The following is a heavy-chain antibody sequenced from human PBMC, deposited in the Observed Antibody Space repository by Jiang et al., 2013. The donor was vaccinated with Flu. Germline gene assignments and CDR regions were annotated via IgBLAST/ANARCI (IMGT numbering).Heavy chain of an antibody. D-gene: IGHD6-19*01. Sequence: SGGSISSYYWSWIRQPPGKGLEWIGYIYYSGAPTXTPPSKSRVTISVDTSKNQFSLKLSSVTAADTAVYYCARGRRIAVAGTDYWGQGTLVTVSS. J-gene: IGHJ4*02. CDR2: IYYSGAP. V-gene: IGHV4-59*01. CDR1: GGSISSYY. CDR3: ARGRRIAVAGTDY.